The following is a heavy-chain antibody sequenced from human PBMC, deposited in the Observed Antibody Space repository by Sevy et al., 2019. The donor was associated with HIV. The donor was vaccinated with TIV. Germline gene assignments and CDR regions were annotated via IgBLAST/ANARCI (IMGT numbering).Heavy chain of an antibody. CDR3: AREKSSGGARYHFDI. D-gene: IGHD2-21*02. Sequence: GGSLRLSCAASGFTFDDFGMSWVRQAPGKGLEWVARVNGNGGSTTYADSVKGRFSMSRDNARNSLDLQMNSLRVEDTALYYCAREKSSGGARYHFDIWGQGTVVTVSS. CDR1: GFTFDDFG. V-gene: IGHV3-20*04. CDR2: VNGNGGST. J-gene: IGHJ4*02.